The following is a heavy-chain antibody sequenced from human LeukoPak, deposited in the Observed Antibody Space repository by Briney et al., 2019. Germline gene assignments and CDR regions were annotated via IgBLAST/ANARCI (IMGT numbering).Heavy chain of an antibody. J-gene: IGHJ1*01. CDR2: IYYSGST. V-gene: IGHV4-59*01. CDR1: GGSISSYY. CDR3: AIELAYCGGDCYSGYFQH. Sequence: SETLSLTCTVSGGSISSYYWSWIRQPPGKGLEWIGYIYYSGSTNYNPSLKSRVTISVDTSKNQFSLELSSVTAADTAVYYCAIELAYCGGDCYSGYFQHWGQGTLVTVSS. D-gene: IGHD2-21*02.